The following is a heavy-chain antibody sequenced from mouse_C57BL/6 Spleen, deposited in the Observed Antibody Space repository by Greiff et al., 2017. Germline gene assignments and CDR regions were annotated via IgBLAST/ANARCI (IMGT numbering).Heavy chain of an antibody. CDR1: GYAFSSYW. CDR3: ARSELGEGFDD. D-gene: IGHD4-1*01. CDR2: IYPGDGDT. Sequence: QVQLQQSGAELVKPGASVKISCKASGYAFSSYWMNWVKQRPGKGLEWIGQIYPGDGDTNYNGKFKGKATLTADKSSSTAYMQLSSLTSEDSAVYFCARSELGEGFDDWGQGTTLTVSS. J-gene: IGHJ2*01. V-gene: IGHV1-80*01.